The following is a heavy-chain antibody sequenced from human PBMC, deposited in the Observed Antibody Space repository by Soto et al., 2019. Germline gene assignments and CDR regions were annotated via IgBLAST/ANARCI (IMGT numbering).Heavy chain of an antibody. Sequence: PSYTLSLTCTVSGGSISSGDYYWSWIRQPPGKGLEWIGYIYYSVSTYYNPSLKSRVTISVDTSKNQFSLKLSSVTAADTAVYYCDSENLLTHFDYWGQGTLVTVSS. CDR3: DSENLLTHFDY. CDR2: IYYSVST. J-gene: IGHJ4*02. CDR1: GGSISSGDYY. V-gene: IGHV4-30-4*02.